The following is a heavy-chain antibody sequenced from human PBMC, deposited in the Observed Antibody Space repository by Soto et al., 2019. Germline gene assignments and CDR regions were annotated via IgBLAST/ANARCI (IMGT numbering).Heavy chain of an antibody. CDR3: ARDRRLLDWYFDL. V-gene: IGHV3-53*04. J-gene: IGHJ2*01. CDR2: IYSGGST. Sequence: GSLRLSCTTSGFTVSSNYLSWVHQAPGKGLEWVSVIYSGGSTYYADSVKGRFTISRHNSKNTLYLQMNSLRAEDTAVYYCARDRRLLDWYFDLWGRGTLVTVSS. D-gene: IGHD2-15*01. CDR1: GFTVSSNY.